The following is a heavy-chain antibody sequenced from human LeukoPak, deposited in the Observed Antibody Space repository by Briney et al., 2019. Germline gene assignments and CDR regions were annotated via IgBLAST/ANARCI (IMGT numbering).Heavy chain of an antibody. J-gene: IGHJ4*02. CDR2: IYYSGST. CDR1: GGSISSSSYY. Sequence: SETLSLTCTVSGGSISSSSYYWGWIRQPPGKGLEWIGSIYYSGSTYYNPSLKSRVTISVDTSKKQFSLNLSSVTAADTAVYYCAKDHLPGIVVADRDYWGQGTLVTVSS. V-gene: IGHV4-39*07. CDR3: AKDHLPGIVVADRDY. D-gene: IGHD6-19*01.